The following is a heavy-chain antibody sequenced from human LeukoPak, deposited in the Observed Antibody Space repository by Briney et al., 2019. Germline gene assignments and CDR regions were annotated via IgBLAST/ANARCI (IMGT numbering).Heavy chain of an antibody. J-gene: IGHJ5*02. D-gene: IGHD6-19*01. CDR3: ARADQWLAAYNWFDP. CDR1: GYTFTSYA. CDR2: INAGNGNT. V-gene: IGHV1-3*01. Sequence: ASVKVSCKASGYTFTSYAMHWVRQAPGQSLEWMGWINAGNGNTRYSQKLQGRVTITRDTSASTAYMELSSLISEDTAVYYCARADQWLAAYNWFDPWGQGTLVTVSS.